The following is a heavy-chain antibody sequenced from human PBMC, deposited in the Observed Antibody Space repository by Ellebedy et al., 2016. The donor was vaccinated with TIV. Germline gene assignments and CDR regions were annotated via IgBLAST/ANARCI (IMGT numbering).Heavy chain of an antibody. CDR1: GGSITSYY. CDR2: IYYTGSI. V-gene: IGHV4-59*08. CDR3: AMHQKELFDY. D-gene: IGHD1-26*01. J-gene: IGHJ4*02. Sequence: MPSETLSLTCSVSGGSITSYYWSWIRQSPGKGLEWIAYIYYTGSINAHPSLKSRVTTAIDMSKKQFSLTLSSVTAADTAVYYCAMHQKELFDYWGPGALISVSS.